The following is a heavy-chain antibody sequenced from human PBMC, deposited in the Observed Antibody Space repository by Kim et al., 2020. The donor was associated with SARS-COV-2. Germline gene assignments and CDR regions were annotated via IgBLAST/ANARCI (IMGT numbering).Heavy chain of an antibody. CDR3: AKERGDIVVVPTTYGMDV. V-gene: IGHV3-30*18. CDR2: ISHDGSNK. D-gene: IGHD2-2*01. J-gene: IGHJ6*04. Sequence: GGSLRLSCAASGFTFSSYDMHWVRQAPGKGLEWVAIISHDGSNKYYADSVKGRFTISRDNSKNSLYLQMNSLRAEDTAVYYCAKERGDIVVVPTTYGMDVWGKGTTVTVSS. CDR1: GFTFSSYD.